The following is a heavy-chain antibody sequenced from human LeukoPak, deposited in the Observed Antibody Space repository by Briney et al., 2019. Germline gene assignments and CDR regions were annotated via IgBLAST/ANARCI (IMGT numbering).Heavy chain of an antibody. CDR2: ISSNGGST. V-gene: IGHV3-64*01. CDR1: GFTFSDYA. Sequence: PGGSLRLSCAASGFTFSDYAMHWVRQPPGKGLEYVSAISSNGGSTYYANSVKGRFTISRDNSKNTLYLQMNSLRAEDTAVYYCASTRGSNYGSLGDWGQGTLVTVSS. J-gene: IGHJ4*02. D-gene: IGHD5-18*01. CDR3: ASTRGSNYGSLGD.